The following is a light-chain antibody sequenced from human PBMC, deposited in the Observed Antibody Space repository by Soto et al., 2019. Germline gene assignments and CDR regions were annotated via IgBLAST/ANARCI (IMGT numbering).Light chain of an antibody. J-gene: IGKJ1*01. CDR1: QGINNY. Sequence: DIQLTQSPSFLSASVGDRVTITCRASQGINNYLAWYQQRSGKAPKLLIYAASTLQSGVPSRFSGSGSGTEFTLTISSLQPDDVATYYCQQYNSYSWTFGQGTKVEIK. CDR3: QQYNSYSWT. CDR2: AAS. V-gene: IGKV1-9*01.